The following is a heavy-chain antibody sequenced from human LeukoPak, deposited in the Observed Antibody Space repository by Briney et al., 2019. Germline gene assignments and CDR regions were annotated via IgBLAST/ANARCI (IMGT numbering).Heavy chain of an antibody. J-gene: IGHJ4*02. CDR3: ARQAGFDY. CDR1: GYSISSGYY. V-gene: IGHV4-38-2*01. CDR2: IYHSGST. Sequence: PSETLSLTCAVSGYSISSGYYWGWIRQPPGKGLEWIGSIYHSGSTYYNPSLKRRVTISVATSKNQFSLKLSSVTAADTAVYYCARQAGFDYWGQGTLVTVSS.